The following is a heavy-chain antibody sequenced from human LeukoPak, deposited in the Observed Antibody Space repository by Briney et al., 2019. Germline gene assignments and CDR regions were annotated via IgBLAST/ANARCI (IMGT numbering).Heavy chain of an antibody. CDR3: ARPAGRLGSSVLPPDY. V-gene: IGHV1-3*04. CDR2: INTGNGNT. D-gene: IGHD6-13*01. CDR1: GYTFTYYA. J-gene: IGHJ4*02. Sequence: ASVKVSCKASGYTFTYYATHWVRQAPGQRLEWMGWINTGNGNTKYSQNFQGRVTITRDTSASTGYMELSSLRSEDTAVYYCARPAGRLGSSVLPPDYWGQGTLVTVSS.